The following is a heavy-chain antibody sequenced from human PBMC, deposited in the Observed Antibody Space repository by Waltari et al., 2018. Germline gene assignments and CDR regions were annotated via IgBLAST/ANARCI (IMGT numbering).Heavy chain of an antibody. V-gene: IGHV4-39*01. CDR1: GGSISSSSYY. J-gene: IGHJ4*02. CDR2: IYYSGRT. Sequence: QLQLQESGPGLVKPSETLSLTCTVSGGSISSSSYYWGWVRQPPGKGLEWIGSIYYSGRTYSNPSLKSRVTISVDTFKNQFSLKLSSVTAADTAVYYCARPTFLSSGAPRSFDYWGQGALVTVSS. CDR3: ARPTFLSSGAPRSFDY. D-gene: IGHD6-25*01.